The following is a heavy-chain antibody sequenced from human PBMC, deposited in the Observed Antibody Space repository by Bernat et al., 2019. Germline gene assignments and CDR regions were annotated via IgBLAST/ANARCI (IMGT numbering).Heavy chain of an antibody. V-gene: IGHV4-34*01. CDR3: ARSVAGVLDY. D-gene: IGHD6-19*01. Sequence: QVQLQQWGAGLLKPSETLSLTCAVYGGSFSGYYWSWIRQPPGKGLEWIGEINHSGSTNYNPSLKSRVTISVDTSKNQFSLKLSSVTAADTAAYYCARSVAGVLDYWGQGTLVTVSS. J-gene: IGHJ4*02. CDR1: GGSFSGYY. CDR2: INHSGST.